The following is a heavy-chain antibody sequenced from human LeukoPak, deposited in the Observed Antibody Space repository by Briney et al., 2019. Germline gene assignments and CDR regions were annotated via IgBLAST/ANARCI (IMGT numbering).Heavy chain of an antibody. CDR2: INPNSGGT. Sequence: ASVKVSCKASGYTFTGYYMHWVRQAPGQGLELMGWINPNSGGTNYAQKFQGRVTMTRNTSISTAYMELSRLRSDDTAVYYCARTPYYYDSSGYYYLDFFDYWGQGTLVTVSS. V-gene: IGHV1-2*02. D-gene: IGHD3-22*01. CDR3: ARTPYYYDSSGYYYLDFFDY. J-gene: IGHJ4*02. CDR1: GYTFTGYY.